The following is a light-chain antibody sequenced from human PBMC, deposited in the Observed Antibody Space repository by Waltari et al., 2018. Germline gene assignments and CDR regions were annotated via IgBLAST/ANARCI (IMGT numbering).Light chain of an antibody. V-gene: IGKV2-30*02. CDR1: QSLVHSDGNTY. CDR2: KVS. Sequence: DVVMTQSPLSLPVTLGQPASISSRSCQSLVHSDGNTYLNWYQQQPGQAPRRLIYKVSKRATGVPDRFSGSGSGTDFRLTISRLEPEDVGVYYCMQCTHWPRTFGQGTKVQIK. CDR3: MQCTHWPRT. J-gene: IGKJ1*01.